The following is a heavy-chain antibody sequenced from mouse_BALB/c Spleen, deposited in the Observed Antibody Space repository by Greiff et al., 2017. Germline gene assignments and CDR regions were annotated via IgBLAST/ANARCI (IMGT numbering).Heavy chain of an antibody. CDR2: IWAGGST. J-gene: IGHJ3*01. CDR3: ARGSEISWFAY. CDR1: GFSLTSYG. Sequence: VKLVESGPGLVAPSQSLSITCTVSGFSLTSYGVHWVRQPPGKGLEWMGVIWAGGSTTYNSALMSRLSIIKDNSKSQVFLKMNSLQTDDTAMYYCARGSEISWFAYWGQGTLVTVSA. V-gene: IGHV2-9*02.